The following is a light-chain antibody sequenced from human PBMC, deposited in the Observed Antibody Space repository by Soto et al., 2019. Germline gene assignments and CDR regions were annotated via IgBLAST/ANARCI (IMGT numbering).Light chain of an antibody. J-gene: IGKJ4*01. V-gene: IGKV1-39*01. CDR1: QSINSY. CDR3: QQGSSPYPLT. Sequence: DIQMTQSPSSLSASVGDRVTITCRASQSINSYLNWYQQKSGKAPKLLISAASSIQRGFPSRFSGSGSGTEFTLTINSLQPEDFATYYCQQGSSPYPLTFGGGTKVEI. CDR2: AAS.